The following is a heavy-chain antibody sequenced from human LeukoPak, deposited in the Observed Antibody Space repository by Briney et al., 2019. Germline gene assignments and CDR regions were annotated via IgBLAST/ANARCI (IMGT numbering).Heavy chain of an antibody. D-gene: IGHD2-15*01. CDR2: ISAYNGNT. J-gene: IGHJ5*02. CDR1: GYTFTSYG. Sequence: ASVKVSCKASGYTFTSYGISWVRQAPGQGLEWMGWISAYNGNTGYAQKLQGRVTMTTDTSTSTAYMELRSLRSDDTAVYYCARDLYGYCSGGSCSGRFDPWGQGTLVTVSS. V-gene: IGHV1-18*01. CDR3: ARDLYGYCSGGSCSGRFDP.